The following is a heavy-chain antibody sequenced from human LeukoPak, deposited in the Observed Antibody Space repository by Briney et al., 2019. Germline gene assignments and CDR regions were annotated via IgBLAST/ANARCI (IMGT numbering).Heavy chain of an antibody. Sequence: GESLRLSCAVSGFSVSGYWMTWVRQAPGKGLEWVANIKQDGSEKNYVDSVKGRFTISRDNAENSLFLQMNSLRVEDTAVYYCAREWQGGIAAAGTRIEGDYWGQGTLVAVSS. CDR3: AREWQGGIAAAGTRIEGDY. J-gene: IGHJ4*02. CDR1: GFSVSGYW. CDR2: IKQDGSEK. V-gene: IGHV3-7*01. D-gene: IGHD6-13*01.